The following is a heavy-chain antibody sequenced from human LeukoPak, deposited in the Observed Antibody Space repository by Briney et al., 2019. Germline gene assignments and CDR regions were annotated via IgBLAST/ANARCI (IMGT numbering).Heavy chain of an antibody. D-gene: IGHD6-13*01. V-gene: IGHV3-30-3*01. CDR3: ARESQPSTYRSIAAGGFDY. CDR2: ISYDGSNK. Sequence: AGGSLRLSCAASGFTFSSYAMHWVRQAPGKGLEWVAVISYDGSNKYYADSVKGRFTISRDNSKNTLYLQMNSLRAEDTAVYYCARESQPSTYRSIAAGGFDYWGQGTLVTVSS. CDR1: GFTFSSYA. J-gene: IGHJ4*02.